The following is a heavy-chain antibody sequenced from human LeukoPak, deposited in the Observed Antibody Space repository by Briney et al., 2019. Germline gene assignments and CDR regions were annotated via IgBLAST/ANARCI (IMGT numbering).Heavy chain of an antibody. J-gene: IGHJ6*02. V-gene: IGHV3-23*01. Sequence: GGSLRLSCAASGFTFSAYAMNWVRQAPGKGLEWVSSIIGRGTSAYYADSVKGRFTISRDNSKNILFLQMNRLTAADTAVYYCAKPDGNVVAVPMDVWGQGTTVTVSS. CDR2: IIGRGTSA. CDR3: AKPDGNVVAVPMDV. CDR1: GFTFSAYA. D-gene: IGHD2-21*01.